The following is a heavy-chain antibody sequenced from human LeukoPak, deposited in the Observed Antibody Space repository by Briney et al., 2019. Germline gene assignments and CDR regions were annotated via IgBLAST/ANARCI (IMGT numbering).Heavy chain of an antibody. Sequence: ASVKVSCKASVYSFTSYGISWVRQAPGQGLEWMGWISAYNGNTNYAQKLQGRVTMTTDTSTSTAYMELRSLRSDDTAVYCCARDMRDSGSYHEVDYWGQGTLVTVSS. V-gene: IGHV1-18*01. J-gene: IGHJ4*02. CDR2: ISAYNGNT. D-gene: IGHD1-26*01. CDR1: VYSFTSYG. CDR3: ARDMRDSGSYHEVDY.